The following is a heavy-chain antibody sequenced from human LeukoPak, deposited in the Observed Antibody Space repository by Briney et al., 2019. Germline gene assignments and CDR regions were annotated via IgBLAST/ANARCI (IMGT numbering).Heavy chain of an antibody. CDR3: ARGHIVLDY. CDR1: GGSFSGYY. V-gene: IGHV4-34*01. CDR2: INHSGST. Sequence: SETLSLTCAVYGGSFSGYYCSWIRQPPGKGLEWIGEINHSGSTNYNPSLKSRVTISVGTSKNQFSLKLSSVTAADTAVYYCARGHIVLDYWGQGNLVTVSS. D-gene: IGHD2-21*01. J-gene: IGHJ4*02.